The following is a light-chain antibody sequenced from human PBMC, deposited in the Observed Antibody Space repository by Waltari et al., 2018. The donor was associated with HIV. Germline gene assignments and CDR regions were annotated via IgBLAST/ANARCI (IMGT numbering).Light chain of an antibody. CDR1: QSVSKY. CDR2: DAS. Sequence: EIVLTQSPATLSLSPGERATLSCRASQSVSKYLAWYQQKPGQAPRLLIYDASNRATGIPARFSGSGSGTDFTLTISSLEPEDFAVDYCQQRSNWPPITFGQGTRLEIK. CDR3: QQRSNWPPIT. J-gene: IGKJ5*01. V-gene: IGKV3-11*01.